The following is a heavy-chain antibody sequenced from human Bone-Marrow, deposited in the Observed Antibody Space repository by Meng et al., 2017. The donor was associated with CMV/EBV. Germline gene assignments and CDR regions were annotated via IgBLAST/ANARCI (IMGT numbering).Heavy chain of an antibody. Sequence: SVKVSCKASGYTFTSYDINWVRQAPGQGLEWMGGIIPIFGTANYAQKFQGRVTITTDESTSTAYMELSSLRSEDTAVYYCAREKRGQGMDVWGQGTTVTVSS. V-gene: IGHV1-69*05. CDR1: GYTFTSYD. CDR3: AREKRGQGMDV. CDR2: IIPIFGTA. D-gene: IGHD3-16*01. J-gene: IGHJ6*02.